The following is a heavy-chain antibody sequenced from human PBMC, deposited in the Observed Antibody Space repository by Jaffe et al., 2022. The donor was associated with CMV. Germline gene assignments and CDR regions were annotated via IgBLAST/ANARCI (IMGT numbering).Heavy chain of an antibody. CDR2: IRSKAYGGTT. CDR1: GFTFGDYA. J-gene: IGHJ6*02. Sequence: EVQLVESGGGLVKPGRSLRLSCTASGFTFGDYAMSWFRQAPGKGLEWVGFIRSKAYGGTTEYAASVKGRFTISRDDSKSIAYLQMNSLKTEDTAVYYCTRDFYEPYSRDYYYGMDVWGQGTTVTVSS. CDR3: TRDFYEPYSRDYYYGMDV. V-gene: IGHV3-49*05. D-gene: IGHD4-4*01.